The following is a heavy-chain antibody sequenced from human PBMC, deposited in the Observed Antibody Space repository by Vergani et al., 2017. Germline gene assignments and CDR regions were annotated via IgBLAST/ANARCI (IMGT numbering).Heavy chain of an antibody. D-gene: IGHD3-22*01. CDR1: GGSFSGYY. CDR2: INQSGST. CDR3: ARVKVVVISRDAFDI. V-gene: IGHV4-34*01. J-gene: IGHJ3*02. Sequence: QVQLQQWGAGLLKPSETLSLTCAVYGGSFSGYYWSWIRQPPGKGLEWIGEINQSGSTNYNPSLKSRVTISVDTSKNQLSLKLSSVTAADTAVYYCARVKVVVISRDAFDIGGEGTMVTVSS.